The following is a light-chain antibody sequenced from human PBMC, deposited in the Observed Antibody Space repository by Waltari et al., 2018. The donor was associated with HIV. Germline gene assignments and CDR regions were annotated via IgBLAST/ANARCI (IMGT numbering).Light chain of an antibody. V-gene: IGLV1-51*01. J-gene: IGLJ3*02. CDR1: SSNIGSHY. CDR2: HND. CDR3: GTWDSSLSTVV. Sequence: QSVLTPPPSVSAAPGQKVTISCSGSSSNIGSHYVPWNQHLPGTAPKLLIYHNDDRPSGIPDRFSGSRSGTSASLDITGLQTGDEADYHCGTWDSSLSTVVFGGGTKLTVL.